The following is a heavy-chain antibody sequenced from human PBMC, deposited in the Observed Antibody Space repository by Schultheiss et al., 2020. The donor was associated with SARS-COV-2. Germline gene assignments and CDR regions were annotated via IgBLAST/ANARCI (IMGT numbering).Heavy chain of an antibody. J-gene: IGHJ6*03. CDR2: IYYSGST. CDR3: ASGRRGNYDFWSGYPRYMDV. Sequence: SETLSLTCTVSGGSISSSSYYWGWIRQPPGKGLEWIGSIYYSGSTYYNPSLKSRVTISVDTSKNQFSLKLSSVTAADTAVYYCASGRRGNYDFWSGYPRYMDVWGKGTTVTVSS. D-gene: IGHD3-3*01. CDR1: GGSISSSSYY. V-gene: IGHV4-39*01.